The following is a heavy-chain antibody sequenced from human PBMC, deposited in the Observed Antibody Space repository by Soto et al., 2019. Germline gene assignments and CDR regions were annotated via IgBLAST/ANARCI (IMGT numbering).Heavy chain of an antibody. Sequence: PSETLSLTCTVSGGSVSSSSYYWGWVRQPPGKGLEWIGSVYYSGSTYYNPSLKSRVTISVDTSKNQFSLKLSSVTAADTAVYYCARWDCSSTSCYGSYYYGMDVWGQGTTVTVSS. CDR1: GGSVSSSSYY. D-gene: IGHD2-2*01. V-gene: IGHV4-39*07. J-gene: IGHJ6*02. CDR3: ARWDCSSTSCYGSYYYGMDV. CDR2: VYYSGST.